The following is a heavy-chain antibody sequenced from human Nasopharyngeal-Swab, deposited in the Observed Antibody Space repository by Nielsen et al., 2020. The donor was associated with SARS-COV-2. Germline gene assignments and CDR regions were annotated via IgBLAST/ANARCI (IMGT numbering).Heavy chain of an antibody. CDR3: AKDRGFTSIIVVVPAASDR. CDR1: GFTFSSYA. CDR2: ISGSGGST. Sequence: GGSLRLSCAASGFTFSSYAMSWVRQAPGKGLEWVSAISGSGGSTYYADSVKGRFTISRDHSKNTLYLQMNSLRAEDTAVYYCAKDRGFTSIIVVVPAASDRWGQGTLVTVSS. D-gene: IGHD2-2*01. V-gene: IGHV3-23*01. J-gene: IGHJ5*02.